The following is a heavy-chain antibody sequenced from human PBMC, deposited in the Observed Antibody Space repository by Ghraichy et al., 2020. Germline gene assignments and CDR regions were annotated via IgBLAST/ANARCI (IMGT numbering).Heavy chain of an antibody. CDR2: IYYSGST. V-gene: IGHV4-39*01. J-gene: IGHJ4*02. CDR3: VCRKYDFWSGYYTTDY. D-gene: IGHD3-3*01. Sequence: SETLSLTCTVSGGSISSSSYYWGWIRQPPGKGLEWIGSIYYSGSTYYNPSLKSRVTISVDTSKNQFSLKLSSVTAADTAVYYCVCRKYDFWSGYYTTDYWGQGTLVTVSS. CDR1: GGSISSSSYY.